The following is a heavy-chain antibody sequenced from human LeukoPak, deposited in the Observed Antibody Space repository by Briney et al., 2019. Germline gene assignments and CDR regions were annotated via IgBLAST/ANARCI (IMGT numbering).Heavy chain of an antibody. CDR1: GGSFSGYY. Sequence: PSETLSLTCAVYGGSFSGYYWSWIRQPPGKGLEWIGEINPSGSTNYNPSLKSRVTISVDTSKNQFSLKPSSVTAADTAVYYCAMPDLTYCGGDCYSSPAFDIWGQGTIVTVSS. V-gene: IGHV4-34*01. CDR2: INPSGST. J-gene: IGHJ3*02. D-gene: IGHD2-21*02. CDR3: AMPDLTYCGGDCYSSPAFDI.